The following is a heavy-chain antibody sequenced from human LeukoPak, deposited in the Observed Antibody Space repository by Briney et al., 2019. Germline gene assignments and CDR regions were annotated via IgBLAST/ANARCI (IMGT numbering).Heavy chain of an antibody. D-gene: IGHD3-22*01. CDR3: ARPGSPTYYYDSSGYPRKTYDAFDI. V-gene: IGHV5-51*01. Sequence: GESLKISCKGSGYSFTTYWIGWVRQMPGKGLEWMGIIYPGDSDTRYSPSFQGQVTISADKSISTAYLQWSSLKASDTAMYYCARPGSPTYYYDSSGYPRKTYDAFDIWGQGTMVTVSS. CDR1: GYSFTTYW. CDR2: IYPGDSDT. J-gene: IGHJ3*02.